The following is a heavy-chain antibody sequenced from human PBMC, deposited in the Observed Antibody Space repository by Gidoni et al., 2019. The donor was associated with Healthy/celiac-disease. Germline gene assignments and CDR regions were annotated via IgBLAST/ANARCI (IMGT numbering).Heavy chain of an antibody. Sequence: EVQLVESGGGLVKPGGSLRLSCAASGFTFSNAWMSWVRQAPGKGLEWVGHIKSKTDGGTTDYAAPVKGRFTISRDDSKNTLYLQMNSLKTEDTAVYYCSRDEYSGSSSGGLDYWGQGTLVTVSS. CDR3: SRDEYSGSSSGGLDY. V-gene: IGHV3-15*01. CDR2: IKSKTDGGTT. CDR1: GFTFSNAW. J-gene: IGHJ4*02. D-gene: IGHD1-26*01.